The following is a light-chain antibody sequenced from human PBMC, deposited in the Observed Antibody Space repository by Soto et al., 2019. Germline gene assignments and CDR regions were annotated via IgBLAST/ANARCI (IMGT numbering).Light chain of an antibody. J-gene: IGKJ1*01. V-gene: IGKV1-5*03. CDR3: QHYNSYSEA. Sequence: DIQMTQSPSTLSGSVGDSVTITCRARQTISSWLAWYQQKPGKAPKLLLYKASTLKSGVPSRFSGSGSGTEFTLTISSLQPDDFATYYCQHYNSYSEAFGQGTKVDIK. CDR2: KAS. CDR1: QTISSW.